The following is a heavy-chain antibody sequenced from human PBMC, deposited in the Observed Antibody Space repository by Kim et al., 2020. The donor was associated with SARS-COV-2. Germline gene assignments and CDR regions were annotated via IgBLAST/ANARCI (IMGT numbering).Heavy chain of an antibody. V-gene: IGHV3-74*01. CDR3: TSIFDY. Sequence: GGSLRLSCAASGFTFTNYWIHWVRQIPGKGPVWVSSVGGDGSSRYYADSVKGRFTTSRDNANNMVYLQMNSLRVDDTAIYYCTSIFDYWGQGALVTVSS. CDR2: VGGDGSSR. D-gene: IGHD3-3*02. J-gene: IGHJ4*02. CDR1: GFTFTNYW.